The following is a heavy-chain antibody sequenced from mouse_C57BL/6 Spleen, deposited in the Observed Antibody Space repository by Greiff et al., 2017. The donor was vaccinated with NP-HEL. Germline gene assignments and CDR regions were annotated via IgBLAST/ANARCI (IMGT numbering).Heavy chain of an antibody. CDR3: AIPSIPKLLRSLAY. CDR1: GYTFTSYW. J-gene: IGHJ3*01. V-gene: IGHV1-74*01. Sequence: QVQLQQPGAELVKPGASVKVSCKASGYTFTSYWMHWVKQRPGQGLEWIGRIHPSDSDTNYNQKFKGKATLTVDKSSSTAYMQLSSLTSEDSAVYYCAIPSIPKLLRSLAYWGQGALVTVSA. CDR2: IHPSDSDT. D-gene: IGHD1-1*01.